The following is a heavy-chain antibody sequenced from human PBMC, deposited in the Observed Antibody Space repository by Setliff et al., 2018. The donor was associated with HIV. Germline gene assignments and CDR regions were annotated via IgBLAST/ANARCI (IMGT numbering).Heavy chain of an antibody. CDR3: ARVSCSSWYSIPQYYSYSMDV. J-gene: IGHJ6*03. Sequence: KPSETLSLTCTVSGGSISSSSYYWGWFRQPPGKGLEWIGSIYYSGSTYYTPSLKSRVTISVDTSQHQFSLKLNSVTAADTAVYYCARVSCSSWYSIPQYYSYSMDVWGNGTTVTVSS. CDR2: IYYSGST. V-gene: IGHV4-39*01. D-gene: IGHD6-13*01. CDR1: GGSISSSSYY.